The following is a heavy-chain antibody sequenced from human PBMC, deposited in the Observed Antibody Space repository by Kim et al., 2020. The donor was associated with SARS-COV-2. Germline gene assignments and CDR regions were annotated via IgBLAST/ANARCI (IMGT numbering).Heavy chain of an antibody. CDR2: IYYSGST. V-gene: IGHV4-31*03. CDR3: ARDSRMRYCSSTSCYGGGYVRVSGAYYYYGMDV. J-gene: IGHJ6*02. D-gene: IGHD2-2*01. Sequence: SETLSLTCTVSGGSISSGGYYWSWIRQHPGKGLEWIGYIYYSGSTYYNPSLKSRVTISVDTSKNQFSLKLSSVTAADTAVYYCARDSRMRYCSSTSCYGGGYVRVSGAYYYYGMDVWGQGTTVTVSS. CDR1: GGSISSGGYY.